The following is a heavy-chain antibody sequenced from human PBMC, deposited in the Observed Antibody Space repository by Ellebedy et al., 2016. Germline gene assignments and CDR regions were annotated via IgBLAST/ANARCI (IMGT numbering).Heavy chain of an antibody. J-gene: IGHJ4*02. CDR1: GFTFSSYA. CDR2: ISYDGSNK. Sequence: GGSLRLXCAASGFTFSSYAMHWVRQAPGKGLEWVAVISYDGSNKYYADSVKGRFTISRDNSKNTLYLQMNSLRAEDTAVYYCARYQLPPLDYWGQGTLVTVSS. CDR3: ARYQLPPLDY. V-gene: IGHV3-30-3*01. D-gene: IGHD2-2*01.